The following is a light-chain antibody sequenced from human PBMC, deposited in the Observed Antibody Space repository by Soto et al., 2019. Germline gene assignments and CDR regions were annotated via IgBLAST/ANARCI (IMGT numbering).Light chain of an antibody. CDR3: ATWDDSLDGVV. J-gene: IGLJ2*01. CDR1: SSNIGSHT. Sequence: QSVLTQPPSASGTPGQTIAISCSGGSSNIGSHTVNWYQQLPGTAPRLLIYSNTQRPSGVPDRFSGFKSGTSASLAITGLQSDSEGDYYCATWDDSLDGVVFGGGTKLTVL. V-gene: IGLV1-44*01. CDR2: SNT.